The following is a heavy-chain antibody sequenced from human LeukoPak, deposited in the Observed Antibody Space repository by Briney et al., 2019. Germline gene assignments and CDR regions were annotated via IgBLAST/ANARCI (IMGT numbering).Heavy chain of an antibody. CDR2: ISAYNGNT. CDR1: GYTFTNYG. V-gene: IGHV1-18*01. CDR3: AKSDPHTIQLWLPGLDY. J-gene: IGHJ4*02. Sequence: ASVKVSCKTFGYTFTNYGISWVRQAPGQGLEWMGWISAYNGNTNYAQKLQGRVTMTTDTSTSTAHMELRSLRSDDTAVYYCAKSDPHTIQLWLPGLDYWGQGTLVTVSS. D-gene: IGHD5-18*01.